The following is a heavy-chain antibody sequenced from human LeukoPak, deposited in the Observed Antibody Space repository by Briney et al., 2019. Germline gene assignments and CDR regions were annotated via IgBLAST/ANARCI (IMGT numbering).Heavy chain of an antibody. CDR1: GGSLSNYY. Sequence: PTDTLSLTCTVSGGSLSNYYWSWIRQPPGKGLEWIGYTYYSGSTSYYPSLESRVTISVDTSKTQFSLKLSSVTAADTAVYYCARHLRISFFDYWGQGTLVSVST. J-gene: IGHJ4*02. V-gene: IGHV4-59*08. CDR3: ARHLRISFFDY. D-gene: IGHD3-16*01. CDR2: TYYSGST.